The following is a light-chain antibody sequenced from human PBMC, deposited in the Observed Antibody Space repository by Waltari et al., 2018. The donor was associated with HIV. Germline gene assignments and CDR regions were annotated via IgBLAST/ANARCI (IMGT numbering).Light chain of an antibody. J-gene: IGLJ2*01. CDR2: EVS. V-gene: IGLV2-23*02. CDR3: CAYAGSTTYVI. Sequence: QSALTQPASVSGSPGQSITISCTGTSSDVGGYNYVSWYQRHQGKAPKLMIYEVSKRPSGVSNRFSGSKAGNTASLTISGLQAEDEADYYCCAYAGSTTYVIFGGGTKLTVL. CDR1: SSDVGGYNY.